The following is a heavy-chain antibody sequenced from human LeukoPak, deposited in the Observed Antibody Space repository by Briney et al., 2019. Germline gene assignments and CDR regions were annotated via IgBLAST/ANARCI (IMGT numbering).Heavy chain of an antibody. CDR1: GFTFDDYA. CDR2: ISWNSGSI. J-gene: IGHJ4*02. V-gene: IGHV3-9*01. D-gene: IGHD3-22*01. CDR3: AKDPDYYYDSSGGNFDY. Sequence: GGSLRLSCAASGFTFDDYAMHWVRQAPGKGLEWVSGISWNSGSIGYADSVKGRFTISRDNAKNSLYLQMNSLRAEDTALYYCAKDPDYYYDSSGGNFDYWGQGTLVTVSP.